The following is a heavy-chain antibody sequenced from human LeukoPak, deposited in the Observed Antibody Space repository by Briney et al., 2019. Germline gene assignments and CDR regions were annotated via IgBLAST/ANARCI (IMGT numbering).Heavy chain of an antibody. V-gene: IGHV3-11*01. J-gene: IGHJ3*02. CDR3: SRCRTLDILTGYYNDAFDI. D-gene: IGHD3-9*01. CDR2: LSCSGSTI. CDR1: GFTFSDYY. Sequence: KPGGSLRLSCAASGFTFSDYYMSWIRQAPGKGLEWVSYLSCSGSTIYYADSVKGRFTISRDYAKNSLYLQINSLRAEDTAVYYCSRCRTLDILTGYYNDAFDIWGQGTMVTVSS.